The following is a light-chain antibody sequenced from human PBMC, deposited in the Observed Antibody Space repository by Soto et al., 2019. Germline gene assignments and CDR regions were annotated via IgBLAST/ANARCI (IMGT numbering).Light chain of an antibody. V-gene: IGKV3-15*01. Sequence: EIVLTQSPGTLSVSPGERASLSCRASQSVSSNLAWYQQKPGQTPRLLIYATSTRATGIPARFSGSGSGTEFTLTISSLQSEDFAVYYCQHYNNWPLTFGGGTKVEIK. CDR1: QSVSSN. CDR3: QHYNNWPLT. J-gene: IGKJ4*01. CDR2: ATS.